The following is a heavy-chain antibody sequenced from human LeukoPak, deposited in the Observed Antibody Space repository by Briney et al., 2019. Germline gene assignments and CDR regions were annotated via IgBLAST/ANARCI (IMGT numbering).Heavy chain of an antibody. D-gene: IGHD2-15*01. J-gene: IGHJ4*02. CDR3: ARAGIVATITQYYFDF. CDR1: GDSVSSNSAA. Sequence: SQTLSLTCAISGDSVSSNSAAWNWIRQSPSRGLEWLGRTYYRSKWYNDYAVSVRSRITINPDTSKNQFSLQLNSVTPEDTAVHYCARAGIVATITQYYFDFWGQGSLVTVSS. CDR2: TYYRSKWYN. V-gene: IGHV6-1*01.